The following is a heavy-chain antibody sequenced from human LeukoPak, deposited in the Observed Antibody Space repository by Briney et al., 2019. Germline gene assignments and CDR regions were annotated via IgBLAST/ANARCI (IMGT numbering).Heavy chain of an antibody. Sequence: ASVKVSCKASGYTFTSYYMHWVRQAPGQGLEWMGIINPSGGSTSYAQKFQGRVTMTRDTSTSTVYMELSSLRSEDTAIYYCAKRGDYYSYYYVMEVWGQGTTVIVSS. V-gene: IGHV1-46*01. D-gene: IGHD2-21*02. J-gene: IGHJ6*02. CDR1: GYTFTSYY. CDR2: INPSGGST. CDR3: AKRGDYYSYYYVMEV.